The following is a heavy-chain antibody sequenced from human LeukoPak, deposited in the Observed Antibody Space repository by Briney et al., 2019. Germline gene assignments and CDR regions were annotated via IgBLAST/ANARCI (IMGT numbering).Heavy chain of an antibody. CDR1: GGSVSSYY. CDR3: ATMVQGVHTYFGS. V-gene: IGHV4-59*02. J-gene: IGHJ4*02. CDR2: IYYSGST. Sequence: SETLSLTCTVSGGSVSSYYWSWIRQPPGKGLEWIGYIYYSGSTNYNPSLKSRVTMSLDTSKNQLSLKLSSVTAADTAVYYCATMVQGVHTYFGSWGQGNLVAVSS. D-gene: IGHD3-10*01.